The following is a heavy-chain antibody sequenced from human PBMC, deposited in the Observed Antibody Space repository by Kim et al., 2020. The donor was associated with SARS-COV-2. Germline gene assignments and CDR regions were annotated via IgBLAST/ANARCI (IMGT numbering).Heavy chain of an antibody. CDR3: ARGWIQLWLPDY. V-gene: IGHV1-69*01. Sequence: NNAQKFQGRVTITADESTSTAYMELSSLRSEDTAVYYCARGWIQLWLPDYWGQGTLVTVSS. D-gene: IGHD5-18*01. J-gene: IGHJ4*02.